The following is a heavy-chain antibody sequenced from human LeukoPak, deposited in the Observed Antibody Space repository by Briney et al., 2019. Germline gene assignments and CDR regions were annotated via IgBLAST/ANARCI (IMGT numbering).Heavy chain of an antibody. CDR3: ARVSGRTMVRGVIIY. CDR1: GYTFTSYD. V-gene: IGHV1-8*01. J-gene: IGHJ4*02. D-gene: IGHD3-10*01. Sequence: ASVKVSCKASGYTFTSYDINWVRQATGQGLEWMGWMNPNSGNTGYAQKFQGRVTMARNTSISTAYMELSSLGSEDTAVYYCARVSGRTMVRGVIIYWGQGTLVTVSS. CDR2: MNPNSGNT.